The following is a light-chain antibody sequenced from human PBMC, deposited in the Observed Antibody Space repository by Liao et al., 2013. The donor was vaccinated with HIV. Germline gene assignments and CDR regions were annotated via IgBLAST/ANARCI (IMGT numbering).Light chain of an antibody. J-gene: IGLJ1*01. CDR1: NIGGRS. CDR2: EDR. CDR3: QVWDSNNDHPYV. Sequence: SYMLTQPPSVSVAPGATATITCGGDNIGGRSVHWYQHKPGQAPVLIIYEDRNRPSGIPERFSGSNSGNTATLIISRVEAGDEADYYCQVWDSNNDHPYVFGTGTKVTVL. V-gene: IGLV3-21*01.